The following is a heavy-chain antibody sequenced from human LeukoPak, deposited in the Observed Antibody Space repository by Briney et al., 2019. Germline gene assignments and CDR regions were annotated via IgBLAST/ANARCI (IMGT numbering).Heavy chain of an antibody. Sequence: PGGSLRLSCAASGFTFSRYWIHWVRQAPGKGLEWVSRINPDGSTTTYADSVKGRFTISRDNAKNTVYLQMNSLRAEDTALYHCVRVLSGSWDWFDPWGQGTLVTDS. CDR1: GFTFSRYW. V-gene: IGHV3-74*01. CDR3: VRVLSGSWDWFDP. D-gene: IGHD3-22*01. J-gene: IGHJ5*02. CDR2: INPDGSTT.